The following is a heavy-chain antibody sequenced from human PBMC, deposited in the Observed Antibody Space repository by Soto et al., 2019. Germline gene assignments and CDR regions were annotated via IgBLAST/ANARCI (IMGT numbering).Heavy chain of an antibody. Sequence: VQLVESGGGVVQPGRSLRLSCAASGFTFSSYAMSWVRQAPGKGLEWVSAISGSGGSTYYADSVKGRFTISRDNSKNTLYLQMNSLRAEDTAVYYCAKDPARPPYYYYYGMDVWGQGTTVTVSS. D-gene: IGHD6-6*01. CDR2: ISGSGGST. J-gene: IGHJ6*02. CDR3: AKDPARPPYYYYYGMDV. V-gene: IGHV3-23*04. CDR1: GFTFSSYA.